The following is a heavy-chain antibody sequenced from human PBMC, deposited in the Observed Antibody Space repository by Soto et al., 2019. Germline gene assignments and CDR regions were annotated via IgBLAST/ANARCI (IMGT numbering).Heavy chain of an antibody. CDR2: INLNSGAT. D-gene: IGHD3-3*01. Sequence: ASVKVSCKASGYTFTGYFMHWVRQAPGQGLEWMGWINLNSGATKYAQKFQGRVTLSRDTSIRTAYMELSGLRSDDTAVYYCARGGGTILAPLPWGQGTLVTVSS. CDR1: GYTFTGYF. CDR3: ARGGGTILAPLP. V-gene: IGHV1-2*02. J-gene: IGHJ5*02.